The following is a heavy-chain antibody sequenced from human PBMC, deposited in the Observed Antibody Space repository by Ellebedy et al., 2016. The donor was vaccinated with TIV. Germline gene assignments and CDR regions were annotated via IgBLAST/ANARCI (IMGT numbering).Heavy chain of an antibody. Sequence: GSLRLXXTVSGGSISSSSYYWGWIRQPPGKGLEWIGSIYYSGSTYYNPSLKSRVTISVDTSKNQFSLKLSSVTAADTAVYYCARSRTAVADAFDIWGQGTMVTVSS. J-gene: IGHJ3*02. CDR2: IYYSGST. CDR3: ARSRTAVADAFDI. D-gene: IGHD6-19*01. CDR1: GGSISSSSYY. V-gene: IGHV4-39*07.